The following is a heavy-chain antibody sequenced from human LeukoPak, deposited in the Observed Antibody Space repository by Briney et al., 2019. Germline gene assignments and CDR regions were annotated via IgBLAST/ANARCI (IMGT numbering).Heavy chain of an antibody. CDR3: ARVETGVGPNY. J-gene: IGHJ4*02. CDR1: GGSFSGYY. V-gene: IGHV4-34*01. CDR2: INHSGST. D-gene: IGHD1-26*01. Sequence: KPSETLSLTCAVYGGSFSGYYWSWIRQPPGKGLEWIGEINHSGSTNYNPSLKSRVTISVDTSKNQFSLKLSSVTAADTAVYYCARVETGVGPNYWGQGTLVTVSS.